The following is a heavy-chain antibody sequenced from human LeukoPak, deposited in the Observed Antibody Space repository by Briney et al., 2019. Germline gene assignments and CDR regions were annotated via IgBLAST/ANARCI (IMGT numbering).Heavy chain of an antibody. CDR1: GGTFSSYA. D-gene: IGHD6-13*01. J-gene: IGHJ3*02. CDR3: ATPHSSSWTGHDAFDI. Sequence: GSSVKVSCKASGGTFSSYAISWVRQAPGQGLEWMGRIIPILGIANYAQKFQGRVTITADKSTSTAYMELSSLRSEDTAVYYCATPHSSSWTGHDAFDIWGQGTMVTASS. CDR2: IIPILGIA. V-gene: IGHV1-69*04.